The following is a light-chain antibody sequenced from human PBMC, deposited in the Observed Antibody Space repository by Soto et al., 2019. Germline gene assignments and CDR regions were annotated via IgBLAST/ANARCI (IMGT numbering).Light chain of an antibody. J-gene: IGKJ5*01. CDR1: QTISTY. Sequence: DIQMTQSPSTLSGSVGDRVTITCRAGQTISTYLNWYQQKPGKAPKVLIYAASNLQSGVPSRFSGSGSGTDFTLTISSLQPEDFATYYCQQSYSTPQVTFGQGTRLEI. CDR3: QQSYSTPQVT. V-gene: IGKV1-39*01. CDR2: AAS.